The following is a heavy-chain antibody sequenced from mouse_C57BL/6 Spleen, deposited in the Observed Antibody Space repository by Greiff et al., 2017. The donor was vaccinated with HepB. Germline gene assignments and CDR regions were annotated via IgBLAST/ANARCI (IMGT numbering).Heavy chain of an antibody. CDR3: ARSYYDYDNAMDY. V-gene: IGHV1-18*01. J-gene: IGHJ4*01. D-gene: IGHD2-4*01. CDR1: GYTFTDYN. CDR2: INPNNGGT. Sequence: EVKLLESGPELVKPGASVKIPCKASGYTFTDYNMDWVKRSHGKSLEWIGDINPNNGGTIYNQKFKGKATLTVDKSSSTAYMELRSLTSEDTAVYYCARSYYDYDNAMDYWGQGTSVTVSS.